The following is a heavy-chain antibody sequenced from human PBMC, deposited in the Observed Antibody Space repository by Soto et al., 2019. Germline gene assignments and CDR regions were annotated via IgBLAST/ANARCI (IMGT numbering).Heavy chain of an antibody. CDR3: ARMRATAAAGTAAFDI. CDR1: GYTFTGYY. Sequence: ASVKVSCKASGYTFTGYYMHWVRQAPGQGLEWMGWINPNSGGTNYAQKFQGWVTMTRDTSISTAYMELSRLRSDDTAVYYCARMRATAAAGTAAFDIWGQGTMVTV. J-gene: IGHJ3*02. V-gene: IGHV1-2*04. CDR2: INPNSGGT. D-gene: IGHD6-13*01.